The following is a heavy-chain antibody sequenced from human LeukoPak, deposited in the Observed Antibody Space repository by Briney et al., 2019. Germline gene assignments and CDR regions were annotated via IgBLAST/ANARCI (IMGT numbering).Heavy chain of an antibody. D-gene: IGHD3-16*01. V-gene: IGHV3-7*01. Sequence: GGSLRLSCAASGFTFGTYWMSWVRQTSGKGLEWVANIKQDGSEKYYVDSVKGRFTISRDNAKNSLYLQMNSLTAEDTAVYYCARGWGWFGPWGQGTLVTVSS. CDR3: ARGWGWFGP. CDR1: GFTFGTYW. J-gene: IGHJ5*02. CDR2: IKQDGSEK.